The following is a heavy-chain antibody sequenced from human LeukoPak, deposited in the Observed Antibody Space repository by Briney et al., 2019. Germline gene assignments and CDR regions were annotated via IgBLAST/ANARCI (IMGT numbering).Heavy chain of an antibody. CDR1: GFTFTNYA. CDR2: ISVSGGTI. J-gene: IGHJ4*02. D-gene: IGHD1-14*01. CDR3: AKKLSGPSNQYFDC. Sequence: GGSLRLSCAASGFTFTNYAMSWVRQAPGKGLEWVSIISVSGGTINYADSVKGRLTISRDNSKNTLYLQMNSLRAEDTAVYYCAKKLSGPSNQYFDCWGQGTLVTVSS. V-gene: IGHV3-23*01.